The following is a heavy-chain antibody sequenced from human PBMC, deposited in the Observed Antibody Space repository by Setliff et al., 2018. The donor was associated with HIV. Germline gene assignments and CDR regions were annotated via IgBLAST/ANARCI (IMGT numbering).Heavy chain of an antibody. Sequence: GASVKVSCKASGYTFTSYYVHFVRQAPGQGPEWMGIINPTGGSTNYAQKFEGRVAMTADTSTNNVHMYLSSLRSEDTAIYYCARGGPGSSFGYDWFDPWGQGTPVTVS. J-gene: IGHJ5*02. V-gene: IGHV1-46*01. CDR2: INPTGGST. CDR3: ARGGPGSSFGYDWFDP. D-gene: IGHD2-2*03. CDR1: GYTFTSYY.